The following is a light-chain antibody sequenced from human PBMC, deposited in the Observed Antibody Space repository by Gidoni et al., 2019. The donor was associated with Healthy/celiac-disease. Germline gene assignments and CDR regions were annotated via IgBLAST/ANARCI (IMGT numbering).Light chain of an antibody. CDR3: QQYNSYSPTWT. J-gene: IGKJ1*01. V-gene: IGKV1-5*01. CDR2: DAS. CDR1: QSISSW. Sequence: DIQMTQSPSTLSASVGDRVTITCRASQSISSWLAWYQQKPGKAPKLLIYDASSLESGVPSRFSGSGAGTEFTLTISSLQPDDFATYYCQQYNSYSPTWTFXPXTKVEIK.